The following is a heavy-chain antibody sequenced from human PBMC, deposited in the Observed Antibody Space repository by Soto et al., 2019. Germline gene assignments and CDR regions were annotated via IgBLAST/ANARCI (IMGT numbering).Heavy chain of an antibody. CDR3: AQGRGQTWHFDY. V-gene: IGHV3-23*01. CDR2: ISGSGGTA. J-gene: IGHJ4*02. CDR1: GFTFSNYA. Sequence: EVQLLESGGGSVQPGGSLRLSCAASGFTFSNYAMHWVRRPPGRGLEWVSSISGSGGTAYYADSVQGRFSISRDSLVNTLFLQMNSLRAEDTAVYYCAQGRGQTWHFDYWGQGPLVTVSP. D-gene: IGHD3-10*01.